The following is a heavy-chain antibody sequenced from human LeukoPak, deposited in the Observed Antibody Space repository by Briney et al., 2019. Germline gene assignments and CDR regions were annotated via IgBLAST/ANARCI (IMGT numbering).Heavy chain of an antibody. CDR1: GGTFSNYA. Sequence: ASVKVSCKASGGTFSNYAFSWVRQAPGQGLEWMGWINPNSGGTNYAQKFQGRVTMTRDTSISTAYMELSRLRSDDTAVYYCARVGYCSGGSCGGADYWGQGTLVTVSS. D-gene: IGHD2-15*01. CDR2: INPNSGGT. V-gene: IGHV1-2*02. CDR3: ARVGYCSGGSCGGADY. J-gene: IGHJ4*02.